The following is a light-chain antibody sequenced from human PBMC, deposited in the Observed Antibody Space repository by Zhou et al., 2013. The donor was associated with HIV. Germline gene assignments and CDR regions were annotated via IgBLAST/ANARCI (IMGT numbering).Light chain of an antibody. CDR2: LGS. Sequence: IVLTQSPLYLPVTPGKSASISCTSSQSLVYSNGYHYLDWYVQKPGQSPQLLISLGSTRAAGVPDRFSGSGSGTDFTLTISRVEADDVGTYYCMQTVQAPFTFGPGTTVDLK. CDR1: QSLVYSNGYHY. CDR3: MQTVQAPFT. J-gene: IGKJ3*01. V-gene: IGKV2-28*01.